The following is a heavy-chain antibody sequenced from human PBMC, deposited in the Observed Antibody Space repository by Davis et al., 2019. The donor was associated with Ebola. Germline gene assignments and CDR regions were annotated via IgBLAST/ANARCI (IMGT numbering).Heavy chain of an antibody. J-gene: IGHJ4*02. D-gene: IGHD6-13*01. V-gene: IGHV3-30-3*01. Sequence: GGSLRLSCAASGFTFSNFAIHWVRQAPGKGLEWLTLITYDGSNEYYADSVKGRFTISRDNSKNTLYLQMNSLRAEDTAVYYCARDPTVSGSWYPPFDYWGQGTLVTVSS. CDR3: ARDPTVSGSWYPPFDY. CDR1: GFTFSNFA. CDR2: ITYDGSNE.